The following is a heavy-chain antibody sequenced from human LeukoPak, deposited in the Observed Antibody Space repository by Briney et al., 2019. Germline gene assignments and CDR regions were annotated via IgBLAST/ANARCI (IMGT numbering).Heavy chain of an antibody. V-gene: IGHV1-69*13. D-gene: IGHD1-26*01. CDR3: ARALVGATTLDL. CDR1: GGTFSSYA. CDR2: IIPIFGTA. J-gene: IGHJ2*01. Sequence: GASVKVSCKASGGTFSSYAISWVRQAPGQGLEWMGGIIPIFGTANYAQKFQGRVTITADEPTSTAYMELSSLRSEDTAVYYCARALVGATTLDLWGRGTLVTVSS.